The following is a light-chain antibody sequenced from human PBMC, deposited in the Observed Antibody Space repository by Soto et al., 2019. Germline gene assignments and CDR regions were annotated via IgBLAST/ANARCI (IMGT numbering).Light chain of an antibody. Sequence: QSALTQPASVSGSPGQSITISCTGTSSDVGGYKYVSWYHQYPGKAPKLMIYEVSNRPSGGSNRFSGSKSGNTASLTISWLQAEDEADYYCSSYTSSSTWVFGGGTKLTVL. CDR1: SSDVGGYKY. V-gene: IGLV2-14*01. J-gene: IGLJ3*02. CDR2: EVS. CDR3: SSYTSSSTWV.